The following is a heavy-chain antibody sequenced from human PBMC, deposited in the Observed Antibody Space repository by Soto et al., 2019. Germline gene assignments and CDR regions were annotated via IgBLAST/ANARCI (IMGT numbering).Heavy chain of an antibody. D-gene: IGHD6-6*01. Sequence: PGGSLRLSCAASGFTFSSYSMNWVRQAPGKGLEWVSSISSSSSYIYYADSVKGRFTISRDNAKNSLYLQMNSLRAGDTAVYYCARANSSSSQGNYYYYYMDVWGKGTTVTVSS. V-gene: IGHV3-21*01. CDR1: GFTFSSYS. CDR2: ISSSSSYI. J-gene: IGHJ6*03. CDR3: ARANSSSSQGNYYYYYMDV.